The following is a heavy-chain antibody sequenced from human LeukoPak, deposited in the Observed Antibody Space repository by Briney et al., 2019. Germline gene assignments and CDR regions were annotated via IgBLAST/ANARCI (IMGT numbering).Heavy chain of an antibody. D-gene: IGHD3-10*01. Sequence: SETLSLTCTVSGGSISTYYWSWIRQPPGKGLEWIGYVYYSGSTNYNPSLKSRDTISVDTSKNQFSLRLSSVTGADTAVYYCAREGIGGYFEYWGQGTLVTVSS. V-gene: IGHV4-59*01. CDR2: VYYSGST. CDR3: AREGIGGYFEY. J-gene: IGHJ4*02. CDR1: GGSISTYY.